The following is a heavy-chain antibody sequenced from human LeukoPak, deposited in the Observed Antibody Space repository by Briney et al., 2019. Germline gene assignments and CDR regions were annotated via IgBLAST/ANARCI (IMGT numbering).Heavy chain of an antibody. CDR3: AKGWAGGVRGVLYYFDY. J-gene: IGHJ4*02. CDR2: IRFDGSIK. CDR1: GFTFSSYG. Sequence: GGSLRLSCAASGFTFSSYGMHWVRQAPGKGLEWVAFIRFDGSIKSYADSVKGRFTISRDNSKNTLFLQMNSLRDEDTAAYYCAKGWAGGVRGVLYYFDYWGQGTLVAVSS. V-gene: IGHV3-30*02. D-gene: IGHD3-10*01.